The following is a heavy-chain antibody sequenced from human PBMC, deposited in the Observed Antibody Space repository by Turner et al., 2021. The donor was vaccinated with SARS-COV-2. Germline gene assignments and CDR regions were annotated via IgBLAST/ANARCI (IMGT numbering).Heavy chain of an antibody. D-gene: IGHD3-22*01. J-gene: IGHJ4*02. CDR2: ISGSGGTT. Sequence: VQLVESGGGVVQPGRSLRLSCAASGFAFSSYAMHWVRQAPGKGLEWVSAISGSGGTTYYADSVKGRFTISRDNSKNTLFLQMNSLRAEDTAVYYCAKADRVMIVVVITLFDYWGQGTLVTVSS. CDR1: GFAFSSYA. V-gene: IGHV3-23*04. CDR3: AKADRVMIVVVITLFDY.